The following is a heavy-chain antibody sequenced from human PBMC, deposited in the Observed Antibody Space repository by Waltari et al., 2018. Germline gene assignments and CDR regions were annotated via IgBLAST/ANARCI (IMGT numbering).Heavy chain of an antibody. D-gene: IGHD3-16*01. CDR2: IKLDGSDK. CDR3: ARGGGSGDY. V-gene: IGHV3-7*01. J-gene: IGHJ4*02. Sequence: EVQLVESGGGLVQPGGSLRLSCAASGFTFSSYWMSWVRQAPGKGLEWVASIKLDGSDKYYVDSVKGRFTISRDNSENSLYLQMNSLRTEDTAVYYCARGGGSGDYWGQGTLVTVSS. CDR1: GFTFSSYW.